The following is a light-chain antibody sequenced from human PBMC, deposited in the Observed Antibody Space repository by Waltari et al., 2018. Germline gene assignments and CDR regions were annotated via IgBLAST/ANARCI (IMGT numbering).Light chain of an antibody. V-gene: IGKV2-30*02. CDR3: LQGTHWPRT. Sequence: DVVLTQSPLSLLFTLGQPTSISCRSSQSLVHSDGHTYMNWFQHRPGPSPRRLLYKVSNRESGVPDRFSGSGSGTDFTLKISRVEAEDVGVYYCLQGTHWPRTFGQGTKLEI. CDR1: QSLVHSDGHTY. J-gene: IGKJ2*01. CDR2: KVS.